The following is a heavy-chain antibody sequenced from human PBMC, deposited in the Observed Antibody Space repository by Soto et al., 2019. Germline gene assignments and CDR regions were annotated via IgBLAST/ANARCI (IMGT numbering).Heavy chain of an antibody. CDR2: INHSGST. Sequence: SQTLSLPSAVYGRAFIGYYWSSIRQPPGKGVGLIGEINHSGSTNYNQSLKSRVTISVDTSKNQFSLKLSSVTAADTAVYYCARGTNSAIFGVVTKNRYFDYWGQGTLVTVSS. CDR3: ARGTNSAIFGVVTKNRYFDY. J-gene: IGHJ4*02. CDR1: GRAFIGYY. V-gene: IGHV4-34*01. D-gene: IGHD3-3*01.